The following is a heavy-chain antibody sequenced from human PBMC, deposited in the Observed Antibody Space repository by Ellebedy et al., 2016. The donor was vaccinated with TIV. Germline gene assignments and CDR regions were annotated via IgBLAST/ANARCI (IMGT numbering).Heavy chain of an antibody. CDR3: ARSRGVSY. V-gene: IGHV3-7*03. D-gene: IGHD2-8*01. Sequence: GESLKISCAASGFTFSNYWMTWVRQAPGKGPECVANIKQDGSEKYYVDSVKGRFTIYRDNAKNSLYLQMNSLRAEDTAVYFCARSRGVSYWGQGTLVTVSS. CDR1: GFTFSNYW. J-gene: IGHJ4*02. CDR2: IKQDGSEK.